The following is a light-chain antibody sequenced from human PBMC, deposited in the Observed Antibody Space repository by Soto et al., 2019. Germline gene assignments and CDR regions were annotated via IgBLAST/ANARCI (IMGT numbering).Light chain of an antibody. V-gene: IGKV1-9*01. Sequence: DIQLTQSPSFLSASVGDRVTITCRASQGISSYLAWYQQKPRKAPKLLIYAASTLQSGVPSRFSVSGSGSEFTLTISSLQPKDFATYFCQQLNSYPLTFGGGTKVEIK. J-gene: IGKJ4*01. CDR2: AAS. CDR1: QGISSY. CDR3: QQLNSYPLT.